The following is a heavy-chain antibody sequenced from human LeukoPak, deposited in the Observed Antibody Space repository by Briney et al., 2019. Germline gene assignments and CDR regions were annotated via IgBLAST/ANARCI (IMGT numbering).Heavy chain of an antibody. V-gene: IGHV3-23*01. J-gene: IGHJ4*02. CDR2: ISGSGGST. Sequence: HPGGSLRLSCAASGFTFSNYAMSWVRQAPGKGLEWVSAISGSGGSTYYADSVKGRFTISRDNSKNTLYLQMNSLRAEDTAVYYCAKVKDYSLSYYFDHWGQGTLVTVSS. D-gene: IGHD4-11*01. CDR3: AKVKDYSLSYYFDH. CDR1: GFTFSNYA.